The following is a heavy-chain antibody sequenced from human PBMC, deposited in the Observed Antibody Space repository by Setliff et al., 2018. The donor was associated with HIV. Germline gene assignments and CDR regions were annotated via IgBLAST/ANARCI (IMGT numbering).Heavy chain of an antibody. D-gene: IGHD6-13*01. J-gene: IGHJ1*01. CDR3: ATDPGYSSTWYSESFQH. CDR1: GYTFTSYG. CDR2: FDPEDGET. V-gene: IGHV1-24*01. Sequence: ASVKVSCKASGYTFTSYGINWVRQAPGQGLEWMANFDPEDGETFYAQKFQGRLTMTEDTSTDTAYMELSSLRSDDTAMYYCATDPGYSSTWYSESFQHWGQGTVVTVSS.